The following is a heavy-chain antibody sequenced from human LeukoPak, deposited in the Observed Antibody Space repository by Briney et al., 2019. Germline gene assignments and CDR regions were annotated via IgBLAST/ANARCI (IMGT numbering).Heavy chain of an antibody. V-gene: IGHV1-18*01. CDR3: AREPTNTSGRYPHFHY. CDR2: ISGYHGDT. Sequence: ASVKVSCKTSRSTFTHHGITWVRQAPGHGLGGMRWISGYHGDTPYAQNLPRRVTLTTHTSTNAPYIELRRLRSDDTAVYFCAREPTNTSGRYPHFHYWGQGTLVTVPS. J-gene: IGHJ4*02. CDR1: RSTFTHHG. D-gene: IGHD6-19*01.